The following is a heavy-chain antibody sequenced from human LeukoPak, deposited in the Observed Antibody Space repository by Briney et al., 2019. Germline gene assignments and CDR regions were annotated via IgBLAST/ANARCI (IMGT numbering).Heavy chain of an antibody. D-gene: IGHD2-15*01. CDR3: ARRGYCSGGSCYSFDY. CDR2: IYYSGST. CDR1: GGSISDYY. Sequence: PSETLSLTCTVSGGSISDYYWSWIRQPPGKGLEYIGHIYYSGSTNYNPSLKSRVIILVDTSKNQFSLRLSSVTAADTAIYYCARRGYCSGGSCYSFDYWGQGTLVTVSS. V-gene: IGHV4-59*08. J-gene: IGHJ4*02.